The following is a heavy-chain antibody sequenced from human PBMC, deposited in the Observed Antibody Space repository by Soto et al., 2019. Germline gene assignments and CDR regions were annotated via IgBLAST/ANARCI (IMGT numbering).Heavy chain of an antibody. CDR2: ISSSGSTI. Sequence: GGSLRLSCAASGFTFSSYEMNWVRQAPGKGLEWVSYISSSGSTIYYADSVKGRFTISRDNAKNSLYLQMNSLRAEDTAVYYCARESPYDFWSGYSPSRMDVWGQGTTVTVSS. J-gene: IGHJ6*02. CDR1: GFTFSSYE. D-gene: IGHD3-3*01. CDR3: ARESPYDFWSGYSPSRMDV. V-gene: IGHV3-48*03.